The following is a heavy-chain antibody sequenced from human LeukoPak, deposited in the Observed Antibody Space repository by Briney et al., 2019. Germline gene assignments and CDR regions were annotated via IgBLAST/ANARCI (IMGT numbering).Heavy chain of an antibody. J-gene: IGHJ4*02. CDR2: IYSGGSR. CDR1: GFTVSSNY. Sequence: GGSLRLSCAASGFTVSSNYMSWVRQAPGKGLEWVSVIYSGGSRYYADSVKGRFTISRDNSKNTLYLQMNSLRAEDTAVYYCARAAAAGPFDYWGQGTLVTVPS. CDR3: ARAAAAGPFDY. D-gene: IGHD6-13*01. V-gene: IGHV3-66*01.